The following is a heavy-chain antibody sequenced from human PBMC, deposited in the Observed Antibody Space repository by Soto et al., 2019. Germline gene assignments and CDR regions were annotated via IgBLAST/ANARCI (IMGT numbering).Heavy chain of an antibody. CDR2: LSHEGINK. J-gene: IGHJ5*02. D-gene: IGHD6-19*01. V-gene: IGHV3-30-3*01. CDR1: GFSFSSYA. CDR3: ARDMYSSDYFVKWFEP. Sequence: QVRLVESGGGVVQPGRSLRLSCTASGFSFSSYAMYWFRQPPGKGLEWGAVLSHEGINKHYADSGKGRVTVSRDNSNHSLDLQLNSLRGEDTAMYYCARDMYSSDYFVKWFEPWGQGTLVTVSS.